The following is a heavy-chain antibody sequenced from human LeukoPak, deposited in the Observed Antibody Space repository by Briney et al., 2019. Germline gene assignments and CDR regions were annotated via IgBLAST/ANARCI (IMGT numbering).Heavy chain of an antibody. Sequence: GGSLRLSCAASGFTFDDYAMHWVRQAPGKGLEWGANIDSDGREKYYVDSVEGRFTISRDNAKNSLYLQMNSLRAEDTAVYYCARAGGPGTVDYWGQGTLVTVSS. CDR3: ARAGGPGTVDY. V-gene: IGHV3-7*01. J-gene: IGHJ4*02. D-gene: IGHD6-13*01. CDR1: GFTFDDYA. CDR2: IDSDGREK.